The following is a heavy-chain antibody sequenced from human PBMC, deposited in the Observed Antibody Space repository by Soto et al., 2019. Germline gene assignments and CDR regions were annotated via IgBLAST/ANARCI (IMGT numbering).Heavy chain of an antibody. Sequence: GESLKISCKGSGYSFTSYWIGWVRQMPGKGLEWMGIIYPGDSDTRYSPSFQGQVTISADKSISTAYLQWSSLKASDTAMYYCARDHKLGYCTNGVCWTHDAFDIWGQGTMVTVSS. V-gene: IGHV5-51*01. D-gene: IGHD2-8*01. J-gene: IGHJ3*02. CDR1: GYSFTSYW. CDR2: IYPGDSDT. CDR3: ARDHKLGYCTNGVCWTHDAFDI.